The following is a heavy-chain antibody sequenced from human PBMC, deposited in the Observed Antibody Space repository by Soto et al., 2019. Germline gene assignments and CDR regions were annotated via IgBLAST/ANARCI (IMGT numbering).Heavy chain of an antibody. CDR3: ARGISTNRYYYYYGMDV. D-gene: IGHD2-8*01. V-gene: IGHV1-46*01. CDR2: INPSGGIT. J-gene: IGHJ6*02. Sequence: ASVKVSCKASGYTLTSYYLHWVRQAPGQGPEWMGIINPSGGITNDAQKFQDRVTMTSDTSTSTVYMELSSLRSEDTAVYYCARGISTNRYYYYYGMDVWGQGTNVTVSS. CDR1: GYTLTSYY.